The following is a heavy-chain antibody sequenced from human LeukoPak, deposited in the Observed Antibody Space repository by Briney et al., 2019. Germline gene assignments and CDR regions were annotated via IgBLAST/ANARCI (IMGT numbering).Heavy chain of an antibody. V-gene: IGHV4-34*01. J-gene: IGHJ4*02. D-gene: IGHD4-23*01. CDR3: ARGREVTRDFDY. Sequence: PSETLSLTCVVYGGSFSGYYWSWIRQPPGKGLEWIGHVNFGGNTNYNPSLESRVTISVDTSKSQFSLKLSSVTAADTSVYYCARGREVTRDFDYWGQGTLVSVSS. CDR2: VNFGGNT. CDR1: GGSFSGYY.